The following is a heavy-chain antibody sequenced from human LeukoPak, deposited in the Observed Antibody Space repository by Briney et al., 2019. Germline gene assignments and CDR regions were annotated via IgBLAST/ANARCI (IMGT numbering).Heavy chain of an antibody. CDR1: GYTFTSYA. CDR3: ARVNYYGSGSYWAYYYYYMDV. Sequence: ASVKVSCKASGYTFTSYAMNWVRQAPGQGLEWMGWINTNTGNPTYAQGFTGRFVFSLDTSVSTAYLQISSLKAEDTAVYYCARVNYYGSGSYWAYYYYYMDVWGKGTTVTVSS. D-gene: IGHD3-10*01. V-gene: IGHV7-4-1*02. J-gene: IGHJ6*03. CDR2: INTNTGNP.